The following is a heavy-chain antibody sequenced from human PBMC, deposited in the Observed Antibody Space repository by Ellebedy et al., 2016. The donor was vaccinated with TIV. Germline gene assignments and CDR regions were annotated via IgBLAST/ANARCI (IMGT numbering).Heavy chain of an antibody. D-gene: IGHD3-22*01. CDR3: AKGRGGGSDSSAPRYYFDY. Sequence: GESLKISCAASGFTFSSYAMSWVRQAPGKVLELVSGIVGSGAEKYADSVKGLFTISRDNSKRTLYLQMNSLRAEDTAVYYCAKGRGGGSDSSAPRYYFDYWGLGTLVTVSS. CDR1: GFTFSSYA. CDR2: IVGSGA. V-gene: IGHV3-23*01. J-gene: IGHJ4*02.